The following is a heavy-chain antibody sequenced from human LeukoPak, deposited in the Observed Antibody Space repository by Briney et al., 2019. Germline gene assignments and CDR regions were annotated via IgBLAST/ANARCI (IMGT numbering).Heavy chain of an antibody. D-gene: IGHD2-15*01. CDR1: GFSFSSYS. Sequence: GGSLRHSCAASGFSFSSYSMNWVRQAPGKGLEWISYISSGSDIIYYADSVKGRFTISRDNTKNSLYLQMNSLRAEDTAVYYCARVFGSYFDYWGQGTLVTVSS. J-gene: IGHJ4*02. CDR3: ARVFGSYFDY. CDR2: ISSGSDII. V-gene: IGHV3-48*04.